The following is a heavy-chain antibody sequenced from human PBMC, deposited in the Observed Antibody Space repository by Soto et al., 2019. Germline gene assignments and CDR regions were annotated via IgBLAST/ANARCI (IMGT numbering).Heavy chain of an antibody. Sequence: LSLTCTVSCGSISSGVYYWSWIRQHPGKGLEWIGYIYYSGSTYYNPSLKSRVTISVDTSKNQFSLKLSSVTAADTAVYYCARERGDGYIRDWFDPWGQGTLVTVSS. CDR3: ARERGDGYIRDWFDP. D-gene: IGHD5-12*01. CDR2: IYYSGST. CDR1: CGSISSGVYY. J-gene: IGHJ5*02. V-gene: IGHV4-31*03.